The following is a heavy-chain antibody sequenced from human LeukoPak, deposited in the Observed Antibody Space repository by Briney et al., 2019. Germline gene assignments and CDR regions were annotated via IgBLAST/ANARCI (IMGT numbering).Heavy chain of an antibody. D-gene: IGHD1-1*01. CDR3: AGRNWNEVW. J-gene: IGHJ4*02. Sequence: SETLSLTCAVYGGSFSGYYWSWIRQPPGKGLEWIGEINHSGSTNYNPSLKSRVTISVDTSENQFSLKLSSVTAADTAVYYCAGRNWNEVWWGQGTLVTVSS. CDR1: GGSFSGYY. CDR2: INHSGST. V-gene: IGHV4-34*01.